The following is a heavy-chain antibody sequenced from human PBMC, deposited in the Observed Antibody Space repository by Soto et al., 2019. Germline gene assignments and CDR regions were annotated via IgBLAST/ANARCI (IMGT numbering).Heavy chain of an antibody. CDR1: GFTFRSNW. CDR2: IESDGVTT. CDR3: VRDYPGDGIDY. J-gene: IGHJ4*02. Sequence: EVQLVESGGGLVQPGGSLRLSCAASGFTFRSNWMHWVRQAPGKGLVWVAHIESDGVTTGYADSVKGRFTISRDNAQSTLYLQMNSLRDDDTAVYYCVRDYPGDGIDYWGQGTLVTVSS. D-gene: IGHD7-27*01. V-gene: IGHV3-74*01.